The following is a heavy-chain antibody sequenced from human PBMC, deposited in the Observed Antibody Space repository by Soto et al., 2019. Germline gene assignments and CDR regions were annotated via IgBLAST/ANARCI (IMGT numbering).Heavy chain of an antibody. CDR1: GGSFSGYY. V-gene: IGHV4-34*01. CDR2: INHSGST. CDR3: GRKRITMPMDV. D-gene: IGHD3-10*01. Sequence: SETLSLTCAVYGGSFSGYYWSWIRQPPGKGLEWIGEINHSGSTNYNPSLKSRVTISVDTSKNQFSLKLSSVTAADTAVYYCGRKRITMPMDVWGQGTTVTVSS. J-gene: IGHJ6*02.